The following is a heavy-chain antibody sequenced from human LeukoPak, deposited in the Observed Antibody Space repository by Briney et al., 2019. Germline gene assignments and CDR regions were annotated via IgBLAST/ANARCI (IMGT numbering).Heavy chain of an antibody. CDR2: IYYTGII. J-gene: IGHJ4*02. V-gene: IGHV4-59*08. Sequence: SETLSLTCTVSGGSISSYYWAWIRQPPGKGLEWIGFIYYTGIISHNPSLESRVTMSVDTYDNQFSLRLNSVSAADTAVYYCARLYSSGWRSNYYFDYWGQGTLVTVPS. CDR3: ARLYSSGWRSNYYFDY. CDR1: GGSISSYY. D-gene: IGHD6-19*01.